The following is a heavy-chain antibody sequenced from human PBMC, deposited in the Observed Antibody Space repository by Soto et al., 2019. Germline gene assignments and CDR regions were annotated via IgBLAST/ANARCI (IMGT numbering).Heavy chain of an antibody. Sequence: QVQLVQSGAEVKKPGSSVKVSCKASGGTFSSYAISWVRQAPGQRLEWMGGIIPMFGTANYAQKFQGRVTITADESTSTAYMELSRLRSEDTAVYYCATHGRGDYCDSSGSLDYWGQGAMVTVSS. CDR1: GGTFSSYA. J-gene: IGHJ4*02. CDR3: ATHGRGDYCDSSGSLDY. CDR2: IIPMFGTA. V-gene: IGHV1-69*12. D-gene: IGHD3-22*01.